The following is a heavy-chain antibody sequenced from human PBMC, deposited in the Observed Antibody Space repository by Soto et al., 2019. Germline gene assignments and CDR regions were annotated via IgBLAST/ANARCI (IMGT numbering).Heavy chain of an antibody. D-gene: IGHD5-12*01. CDR3: ARGLKQRGYSGYDLEDYYYYGMDV. CDR1: GGSISSSNW. Sequence: SETLSLTCAVSGGSISSSNWWSWVRQPPGKGLEWIGEIYHSGSTNYNPSLKSRVTISVDKPKNQFSLKLSSVTAADTAVYYCARGLKQRGYSGYDLEDYYYYGMDVWGQGTTVTVSS. CDR2: IYHSGST. V-gene: IGHV4-4*02. J-gene: IGHJ6*02.